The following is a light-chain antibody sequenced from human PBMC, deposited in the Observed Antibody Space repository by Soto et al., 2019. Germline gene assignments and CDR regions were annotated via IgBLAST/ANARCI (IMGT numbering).Light chain of an antibody. CDR3: CSYAGSRIHVV. CDR1: SSDIGYYNL. Sequence: QSVLTQPASVSGSPGQSITISCTGTSSDIGYYNLVSWYQQHPGKAPKLMIYEGSKRPSGVSDRFSGSKSGNTASLTISGLQAEDEADYYCCSYAGSRIHVVFGGGTQLTVL. V-gene: IGLV2-23*01. CDR2: EGS. J-gene: IGLJ2*01.